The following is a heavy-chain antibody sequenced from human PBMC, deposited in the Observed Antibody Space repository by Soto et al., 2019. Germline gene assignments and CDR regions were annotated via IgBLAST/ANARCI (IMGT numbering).Heavy chain of an antibody. J-gene: IGHJ4*02. D-gene: IGHD4-17*01. Sequence: QLQLQESGPGLVKPSETLSLTCTVSGGSISSSNYFWGWIRQPPGKGLEWIGTIYYSGSTYYNPSLKGRVTFSMDTSKNQFSLRLSSVTAADTAVYYCAAHDYGDYYFDYWGQGTLVTVSS. CDR3: AAHDYGDYYFDY. CDR1: GGSISSSNYF. CDR2: IYYSGST. V-gene: IGHV4-39*01.